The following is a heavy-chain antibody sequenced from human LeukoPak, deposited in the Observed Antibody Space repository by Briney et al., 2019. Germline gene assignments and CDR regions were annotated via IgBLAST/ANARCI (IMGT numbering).Heavy chain of an antibody. D-gene: IGHD1-1*01. V-gene: IGHV3-73*01. CDR2: HRSKTNSNAT. J-gene: IGHJ4*02. Sequence: GGSLRLSCAASGLTFRGSAMHWVRHASGKGLEWVGHHRSKTNSNATSYAASVKGRFALSRDDSKNTAYLQMNSLKTEDTAVYYCTRYNVGFESWGQGTLVTVSS. CDR1: GLTFRGSA. CDR3: TRYNVGFES.